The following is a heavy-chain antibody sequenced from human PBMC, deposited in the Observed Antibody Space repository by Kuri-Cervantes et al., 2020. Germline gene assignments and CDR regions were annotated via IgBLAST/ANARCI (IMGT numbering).Heavy chain of an antibody. Sequence: GGSLRLSCAASGFTVSSNYMSWVRQAPGKGLEWVSVIYSGGSTYYADSVKGRFTISRDNSKNTLYLRMNSLRAEDTAVYYCARESYSSSWFLFDYWGQGTLVTVSS. J-gene: IGHJ4*02. D-gene: IGHD6-13*01. V-gene: IGHV3-53*01. CDR3: ARESYSSSWFLFDY. CDR1: GFTVSSNY. CDR2: IYSGGST.